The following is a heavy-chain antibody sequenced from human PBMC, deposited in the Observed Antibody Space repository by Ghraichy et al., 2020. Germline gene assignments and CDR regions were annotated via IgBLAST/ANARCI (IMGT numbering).Heavy chain of an antibody. CDR2: ISYDGSNK. CDR3: AKEVVPAAIMGYSSSGYFDY. Sequence: GGSLRLSCAASGFTFSSYGMHWVRQAPGKGLEWVAVISYDGSNKYYADSVKGRFTISRDNSKNTLYLQMNSLRAEDTAVYYCAKEVVPAAIMGYSSSGYFDYWGQGTLVTVSS. D-gene: IGHD2-2*02. CDR1: GFTFSSYG. V-gene: IGHV3-30*18. J-gene: IGHJ4*02.